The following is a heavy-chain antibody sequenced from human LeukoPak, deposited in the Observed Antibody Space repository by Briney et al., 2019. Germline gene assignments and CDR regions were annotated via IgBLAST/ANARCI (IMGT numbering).Heavy chain of an antibody. V-gene: IGHV3-23*01. CDR1: GFTFSSYA. CDR2: ISGSGTNT. D-gene: IGHD3-22*01. Sequence: GESLRLSCAASGFTFSSYAMSWVRQAPGKGLEWVSAISGSGTNTYYADSVKGRFTISRDNSKNTLYLQMNSLRAEDTAVYYCAKFALDITMIIPVPYYYMDVWGKGTTVTVSS. J-gene: IGHJ6*03. CDR3: AKFALDITMIIPVPYYYMDV.